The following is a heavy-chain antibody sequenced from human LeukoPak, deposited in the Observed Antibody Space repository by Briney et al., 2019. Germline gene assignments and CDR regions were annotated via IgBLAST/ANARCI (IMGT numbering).Heavy chain of an antibody. Sequence: SVKVSCKTSGGTFSSSAITWVRQAPGQGLEWMGRIIPVLNITTYAQKFQGRVTITADTSTSTVYMELSGLRSEETAVYYCAKDQGLTAPPPYGLDVWGQGTTVIVTS. CDR1: GGTFSSSA. CDR3: AKDQGLTAPPPYGLDV. CDR2: IIPVLNIT. J-gene: IGHJ6*02. V-gene: IGHV1-69*04. D-gene: IGHD5-18*01.